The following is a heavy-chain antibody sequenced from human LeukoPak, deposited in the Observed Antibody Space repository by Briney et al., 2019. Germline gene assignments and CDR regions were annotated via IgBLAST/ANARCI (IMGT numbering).Heavy chain of an antibody. CDR3: ARDSGSYSYYHYGMDV. V-gene: IGHV3-30*03. D-gene: IGHD1-26*01. CDR2: ISYDGSNK. Sequence: GGSLRLSCAASGFTFSSYGMHWVRQAPGKGLEWVAVISYDGSNKYYADSVKGRFTISRDNSKNTLYLQMNSLRAEDTAVYYCARDSGSYSYYHYGMDVWGQGTTVTVSS. CDR1: GFTFSSYG. J-gene: IGHJ6*02.